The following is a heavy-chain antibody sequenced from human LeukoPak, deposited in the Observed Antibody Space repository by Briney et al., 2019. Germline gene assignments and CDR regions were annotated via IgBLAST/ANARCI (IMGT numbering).Heavy chain of an antibody. Sequence: GGSLRLSCAASGFTFSSYSMNWVRQAPGKGLEWVSSISSSSSYIYYADSVKGRFTISGDNAKNSLYLQMNSLRAEDTAVYYCARDRSGYYSLGPNYYYYYMDVWGKGTTVTVSS. V-gene: IGHV3-21*01. CDR1: GFTFSSYS. J-gene: IGHJ6*03. CDR3: ARDRSGYYSLGPNYYYYYMDV. CDR2: ISSSSSYI. D-gene: IGHD3-22*01.